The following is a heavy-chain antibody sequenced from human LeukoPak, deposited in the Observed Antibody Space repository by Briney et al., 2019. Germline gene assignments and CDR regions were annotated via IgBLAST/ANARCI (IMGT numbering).Heavy chain of an antibody. CDR2: INPKRGGA. J-gene: IGHJ6*03. D-gene: IGHD2/OR15-2a*01. CDR3: ARGAEFYYFMDV. V-gene: IGHV1-2*02. Sequence: ASVKVSCKASGYTFTSYDINWVRQATGQGLEWMGWINPKRGGANYAQKFQGRVTMTRDTSISTAYMELSRLRSDDTAVFYCARGAEFYYFMDVWGKGTTVTISS. CDR1: GYTFTSYD.